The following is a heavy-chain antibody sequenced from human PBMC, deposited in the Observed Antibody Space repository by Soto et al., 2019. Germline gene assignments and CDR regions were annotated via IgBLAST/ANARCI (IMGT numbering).Heavy chain of an antibody. CDR1: GGSISGSNW. D-gene: IGHD3-3*01. J-gene: IGHJ5*02. CDR2: IYHSGST. CDR3: ARGETFSLEWLFDRFDP. Sequence: QVQLQESGPGLVKPSGTLSLTCAVSGGSISGSNWWSWVRQPPGKGLEWIGEIYHSGSTNYNPSLKSRVTISLDKSKTQLSLTMSSLTAAATPVYYCARGETFSLEWLFDRFDPWGQGTLVTVSS. V-gene: IGHV4-4*02.